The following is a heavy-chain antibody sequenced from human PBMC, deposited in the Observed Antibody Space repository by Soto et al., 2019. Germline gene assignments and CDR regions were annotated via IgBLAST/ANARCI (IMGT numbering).Heavy chain of an antibody. CDR1: GFTFSSHA. V-gene: IGHV3-21*01. Sequence: DVQLVESGGGLVKPGGSLRLSCAASGFTFSSHARNWVRQAPGKGLEWVSSIDSSSSFIYYADSVKGRFTISRDNAKNTLYLQMSSLRADDTAVYYCARDPLWFGEIGYFDYWGQGALVTVSS. CDR2: IDSSSSFI. CDR3: ARDPLWFGEIGYFDY. J-gene: IGHJ4*02. D-gene: IGHD3-10*01.